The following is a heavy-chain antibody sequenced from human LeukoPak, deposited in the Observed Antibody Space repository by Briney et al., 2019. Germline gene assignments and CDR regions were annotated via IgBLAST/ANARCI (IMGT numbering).Heavy chain of an antibody. J-gene: IGHJ4*02. CDR1: GGSFSCYY. V-gene: IGHV4-34*01. CDR3: ARATWIQLWLIDY. Sequence: SETLSLTFAVYGGSFSCYYWSWIRQPPGKGLEWIGEINHSGSTNYNPSLKSRVTISVDTSKNQFSLKLSSVTAADTAVYYCARATWIQLWLIDYWGQGTLVTVSS. CDR2: INHSGST. D-gene: IGHD5-18*01.